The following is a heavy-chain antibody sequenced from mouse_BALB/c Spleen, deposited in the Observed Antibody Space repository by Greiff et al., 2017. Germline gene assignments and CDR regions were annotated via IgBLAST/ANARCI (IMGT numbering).Heavy chain of an antibody. CDR2: INPSSGYT. V-gene: IGHV1-4*02. CDR3: AREEFTTAVAMDY. CDR1: GYTFTSYT. D-gene: IGHD1-2*01. Sequence: QVQLQQSAAELARPGASVKMSCKASGYTFTSYTMHWVKQRPGQGLEWIGYINPSSGYTEYNQKFKDKTTLTADKSSSTAYMQLSSLTSEDSAVYYCAREEFTTAVAMDYWGQGTSVTVSS. J-gene: IGHJ4*01.